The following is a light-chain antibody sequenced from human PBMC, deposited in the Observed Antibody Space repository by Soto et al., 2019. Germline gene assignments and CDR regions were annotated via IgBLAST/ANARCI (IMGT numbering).Light chain of an antibody. V-gene: IGKV3-20*01. CDR2: AAS. CDR1: QRLVGN. Sequence: TLLTQSQATLSLSPGERATLSCRASQRLVGNLAWFQHKPGQAPRLLIYAASSRATGIPDRFSGSGSGTDFTLTISRLEPEDFAVYYCQDYGTSWTFGQGTKVDI. J-gene: IGKJ1*01. CDR3: QDYGTSWT.